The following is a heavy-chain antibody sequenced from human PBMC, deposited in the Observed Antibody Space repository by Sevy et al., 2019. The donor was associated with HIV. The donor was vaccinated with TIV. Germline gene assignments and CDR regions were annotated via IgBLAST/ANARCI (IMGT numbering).Heavy chain of an antibody. CDR3: ARHCTGTSCSHAFDI. CDR2: INHSGST. Sequence: SETLSLTCAVYGGSFSGYYWSWIRQPPGKGLEWIGEINHSGSTNYNPSLKSRVTISGDTSKNQFSLKLSSVTAADRAVYYCARHCTGTSCSHAFDIWGQGTMVTVSS. J-gene: IGHJ3*02. D-gene: IGHD2-2*01. CDR1: GGSFSGYY. V-gene: IGHV4-34*01.